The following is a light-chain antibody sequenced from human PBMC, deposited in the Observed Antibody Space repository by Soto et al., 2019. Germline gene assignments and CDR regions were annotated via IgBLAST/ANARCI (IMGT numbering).Light chain of an antibody. V-gene: IGLV2-14*03. Sequence: QSALTQPASVSGSPGQSITISCTGTSSDVGAYTFVSWYQQHPDKVPKLMIFDVSRRPSGVSDRFSGSKSGNTASLAISGLQPEDEAYYYCSLYASSSTHVFGCGSKVTVL. CDR2: DVS. CDR3: SLYASSSTHV. CDR1: SSDVGAYTF. J-gene: IGLJ1*01.